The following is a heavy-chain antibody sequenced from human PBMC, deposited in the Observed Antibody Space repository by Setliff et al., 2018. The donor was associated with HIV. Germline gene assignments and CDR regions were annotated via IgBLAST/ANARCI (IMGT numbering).Heavy chain of an antibody. V-gene: IGHV3-72*01. Sequence: GGSLRLSCAASGFAFRDHYMDWVRQAPGKGLEWVGRTGNKASSDTTQYAASVKGRFTISRDDSKNSVFLQMNSLKTEDTAMYYCTRSKWGSGFDYWGQGTLVTVSS. CDR2: TGNKASSDTT. CDR1: GFAFRDHY. D-gene: IGHD1-26*01. J-gene: IGHJ4*02. CDR3: TRSKWGSGFDY.